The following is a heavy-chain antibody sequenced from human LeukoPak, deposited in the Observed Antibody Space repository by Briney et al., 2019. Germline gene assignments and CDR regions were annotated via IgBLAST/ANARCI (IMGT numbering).Heavy chain of an antibody. Sequence: GGSLRLSCAASGFTFSSYAMHWVRQAPGKGLEWVAVISYDGSNKYYADSVKGRFTISRDNSKNTLYLQMNSLRAEDTAVYYCARDRHSGSYQYYYYYMDVWGKGTTVTVSS. CDR1: GFTFSSYA. D-gene: IGHD1-26*01. J-gene: IGHJ6*03. CDR2: ISYDGSNK. CDR3: ARDRHSGSYQYYYYYMDV. V-gene: IGHV3-30-3*01.